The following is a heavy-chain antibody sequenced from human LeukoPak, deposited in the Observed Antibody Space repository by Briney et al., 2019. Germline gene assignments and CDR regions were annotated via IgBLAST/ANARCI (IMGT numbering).Heavy chain of an antibody. V-gene: IGHV1-18*01. Sequence: ASVKVSCKASGYTFTSYGISWVRQAPGQGLEWMGWINTHKGNTNYAQKFQDRVTMTTDTSTSTAYMELRTLRSDDTAVYYCAREQGGYSYGYYWGQGTLVTVSS. CDR3: AREQGGYSYGYY. CDR2: INTHKGNT. D-gene: IGHD5-18*01. J-gene: IGHJ4*02. CDR1: GYTFTSYG.